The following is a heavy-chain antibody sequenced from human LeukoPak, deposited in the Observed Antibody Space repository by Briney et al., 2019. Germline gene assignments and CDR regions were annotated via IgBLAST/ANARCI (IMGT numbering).Heavy chain of an antibody. Sequence: ASVKVSCKASGYTFTSYDINWVRQATGQGLEWMGWMNPNSGNTGYAQKFQGRVTMTRNTSISTAYMELSSLRSEDTAVYYCARSGRFLGWLGIYYYYGMDVWGQGTTVTVSS. CDR2: MNPNSGNT. D-gene: IGHD3-3*01. V-gene: IGHV1-8*01. CDR3: ARSGRFLGWLGIYYYYGMDV. CDR1: GYTFTSYD. J-gene: IGHJ6*02.